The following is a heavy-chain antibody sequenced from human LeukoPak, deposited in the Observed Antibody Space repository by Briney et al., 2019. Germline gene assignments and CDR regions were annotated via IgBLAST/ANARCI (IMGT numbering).Heavy chain of an antibody. V-gene: IGHV3-23*01. CDR2: ISGSGGST. Sequence: PGGSLRLSCAASGFTFSSYAMSWVRQAPGKGLEWVSAISGSGGSTYYADSVKGRFTISRDNSKNTLYLQMNSLRAEDTAVYYCAKDLGPLYSYANSFDYWGQGTLVTVSS. CDR3: AKDLGPLYSYANSFDY. J-gene: IGHJ4*02. CDR1: GFTFSSYA. D-gene: IGHD5-18*01.